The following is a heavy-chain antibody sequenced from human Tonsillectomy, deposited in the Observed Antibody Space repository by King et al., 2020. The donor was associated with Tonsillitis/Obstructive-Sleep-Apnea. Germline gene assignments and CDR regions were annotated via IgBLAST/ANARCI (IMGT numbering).Heavy chain of an antibody. CDR3: AIRASSWGVLGDALDI. CDR2: INTNTGNP. D-gene: IGHD1-26*01. CDR1: GYTFTTYT. Sequence: VQLVQSGSQLKKPGASVKVSCKASGYTFTTYTMNWVRQAPGQGLEWMGWINTNTGNPTYAQGFTGRFVFSLDTSVSTAYLQISSLKTEDTAVYYCAIRASSWGVLGDALDIWGQGTMVTVSS. J-gene: IGHJ3*02. V-gene: IGHV7-4-1*02.